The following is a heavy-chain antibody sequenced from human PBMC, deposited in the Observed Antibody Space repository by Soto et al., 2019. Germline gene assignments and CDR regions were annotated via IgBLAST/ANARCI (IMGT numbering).Heavy chain of an antibody. J-gene: IGHJ4*02. D-gene: IGHD1-1*01. CDR1: GGSFSGYY. CDR2: INHSGST. CDR3: AIKLERTAHFDY. Sequence: PSETLSLTCAVYGGSFSGYYWSWIRQPPGKGLEWIGEINHSGSTNYNPSLKSRVTISVDTSKNQFSLKLSSVTAADTAVYYCAIKLERTAHFDYWGQGTLVTVS. V-gene: IGHV4-34*01.